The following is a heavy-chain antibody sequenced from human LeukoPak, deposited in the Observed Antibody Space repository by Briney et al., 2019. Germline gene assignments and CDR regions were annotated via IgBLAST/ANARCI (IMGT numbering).Heavy chain of an antibody. D-gene: IGHD2-2*01. Sequence: GGSLRLSCAASGFTFSSYGMHWVRQAPGKGLEWVAVIWYDGSNKYYADSVKGRFTISRDNSKNTLYLQMNSLRAEDTAVYYCAKDRESIVVVPAAPGYFDYWGQGTLVTVSS. CDR3: AKDRESIVVVPAAPGYFDY. CDR2: IWYDGSNK. V-gene: IGHV3-33*06. CDR1: GFTFSSYG. J-gene: IGHJ4*02.